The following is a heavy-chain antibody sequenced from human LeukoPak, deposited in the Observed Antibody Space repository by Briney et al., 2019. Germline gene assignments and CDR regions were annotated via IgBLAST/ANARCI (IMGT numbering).Heavy chain of an antibody. D-gene: IGHD2-21*02. J-gene: IGHJ6*03. CDR2: INHSGST. V-gene: IGHV4-34*01. CDR1: GGSFSGYY. Sequence: SETLSLTCAVYGGSFSGYYWSWIRQPPGKGLEWIGEINHSGSTNYNPSLKSRVTISVDTSKNQFSLKLSSVTAADTAVYYCARLPEDGYHYYMDVWGKGTTVTVSS. CDR3: ARLPEDGYHYYMDV.